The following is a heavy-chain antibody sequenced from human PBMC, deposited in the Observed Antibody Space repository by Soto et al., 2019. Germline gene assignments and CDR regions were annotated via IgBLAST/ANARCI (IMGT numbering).Heavy chain of an antibody. J-gene: IGHJ4*02. Sequence: QVQLVQSGAEVKKPGASVKVSCKASGYTFTSYYMHWVRQAPGQGLEWMGIINPSGGSTSYAQKVQGRVTMTRDTSTSTVYMELSSLRSEDTAVYYCARSRGGVTDDYWGQGTLVTVSS. CDR3: ARSRGGVTDDY. CDR1: GYTFTSYY. CDR2: INPSGGST. D-gene: IGHD3-10*01. V-gene: IGHV1-46*01.